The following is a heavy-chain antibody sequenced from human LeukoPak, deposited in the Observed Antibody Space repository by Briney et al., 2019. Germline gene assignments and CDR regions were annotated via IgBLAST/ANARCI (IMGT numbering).Heavy chain of an antibody. V-gene: IGHV3-30*04. J-gene: IGHJ4*02. CDR3: ARDRGDGKFHFDY. CDR1: GFTFSSYA. Sequence: GRSLRLSCAASGFTFSSYAMHWVRQAPGKGLEWVAAISYDGSIKYSADSVKGRFTISRDNSKNALYLQMDSLRAEDTAVYYCARDRGDGKFHFDYWGQGTLVTVSS. CDR2: ISYDGSIK.